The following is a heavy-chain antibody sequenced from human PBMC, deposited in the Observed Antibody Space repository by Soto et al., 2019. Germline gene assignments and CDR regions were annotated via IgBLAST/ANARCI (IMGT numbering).Heavy chain of an antibody. CDR2: INYSGST. V-gene: IGHV4-39*07. D-gene: IGHD2-21*02. J-gene: IGHJ6*02. CDR3: ARDLWGYCGVDCYPLDV. CDR1: GDSSSNSSYY. Sequence: SEPKPHTYTVSGDSSSNSSYYWGRNRKPPGKGLEWIGNINYSGSTYYNPSLQSRVTTSVDTSKNQFSLKMNSVTAADTAVYYCARDLWGYCGVDCYPLDVWGHGTTVTVSS.